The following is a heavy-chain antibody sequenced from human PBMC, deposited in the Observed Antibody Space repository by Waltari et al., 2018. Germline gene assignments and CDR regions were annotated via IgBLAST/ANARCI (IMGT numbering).Heavy chain of an antibody. CDR1: GFTLVAYW. CDR3: ARCLYSGTGIDL. V-gene: IGHV3-74*01. D-gene: IGHD5-12*01. CDR2: VSPDETTT. J-gene: IGHJ5*02. Sequence: EVHLVESGGDLVQPGGSLRVSCTASGFTLVAYWLHWVRRVPGKGLLWVARVSPDETTTDYADSVKGRFTISRDNGRNMLFLQMNGLRGEDTAAYYCARCLYSGTGIDLWGQGTQVTVSS.